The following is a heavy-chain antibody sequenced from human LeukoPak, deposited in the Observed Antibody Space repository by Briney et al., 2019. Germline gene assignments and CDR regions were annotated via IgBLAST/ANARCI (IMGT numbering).Heavy chain of an antibody. J-gene: IGHJ4*02. D-gene: IGHD5-18*01. CDR3: ARTAMAPYFDY. CDR1: GITFSSYA. Sequence: SGGSLRLSCAASGITFSSYAMHWVRQAPGKGLEWVAVISYDGSNKYYADSVKGRFTISRDNSKNTLYLQMNSLRAEDTAVYYCARTAMAPYFDYWGQGTLVTVSS. V-gene: IGHV3-30-3*01. CDR2: ISYDGSNK.